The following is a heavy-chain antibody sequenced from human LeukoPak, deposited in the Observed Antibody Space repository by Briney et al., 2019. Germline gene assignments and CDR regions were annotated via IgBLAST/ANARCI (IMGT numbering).Heavy chain of an antibody. CDR3: AKDRGANWYFDL. J-gene: IGHJ2*01. Sequence: AASVTVSFTASGYTFTGYYIRWVRQAPGQGLEWMGWINPNSGGTNYAQKFQGRVTMTRDTSINTAYLELSSLRSDDTAVYYCAKDRGANWYFDLWGRGTLVSVSS. CDR1: GYTFTGYY. V-gene: IGHV1-2*02. D-gene: IGHD3-10*01. CDR2: INPNSGGT.